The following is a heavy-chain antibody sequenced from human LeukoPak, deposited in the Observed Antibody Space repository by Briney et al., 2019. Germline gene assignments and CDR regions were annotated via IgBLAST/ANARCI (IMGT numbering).Heavy chain of an antibody. CDR2: MNPNSGNT. CDR1: GYTFTSYD. J-gene: IGHJ4*02. CDR3: ARGITMVRGAPSAY. Sequence: GASVKVSCKASGYTFTSYDINWVRQATGQGLEWMGWMNPNSGNTGYAQKFQGRVTMTRNTSISTAYMELSSLRSEDTAVYYCARGITMVRGAPSAYWGQGTLVTVSS. V-gene: IGHV1-8*01. D-gene: IGHD3-10*01.